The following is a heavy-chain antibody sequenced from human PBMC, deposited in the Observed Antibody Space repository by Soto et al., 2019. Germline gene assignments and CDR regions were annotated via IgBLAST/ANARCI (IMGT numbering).Heavy chain of an antibody. CDR2: MYYSGSP. Sequence: SETLSLTCTVSGGSISSYYWSWIWQPPGKGLEWIGYMYYSGSPNYNPSLKSRVTISVDTSKNQFSLKLSSVTAADTGVYYCARGKYFSSNTCSYYYAMDVWGQGTTVTVDS. V-gene: IGHV4-59*01. J-gene: IGHJ6*01. CDR3: ARGKYFSSNTCSYYYAMDV. D-gene: IGHD2-2*01. CDR1: GGSISSYY.